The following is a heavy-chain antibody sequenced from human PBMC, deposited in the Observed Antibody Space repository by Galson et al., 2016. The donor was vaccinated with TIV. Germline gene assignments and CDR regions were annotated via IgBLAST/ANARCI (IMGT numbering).Heavy chain of an antibody. D-gene: IGHD7-27*01. V-gene: IGHV1-46*01. CDR2: IDPSGGGT. CDR1: GYTFINYY. Sequence: SVKVSCKASGYTFINYYMHWVRQAPGQGLEWVGVIDPSGGGTTYAQRFQGRVTMTRDTSTNTVYMELSSLTSDDTAVFYCAVWANTYYFALWGQGTLITVS. J-gene: IGHJ4*02. CDR3: AVWANTYYFAL.